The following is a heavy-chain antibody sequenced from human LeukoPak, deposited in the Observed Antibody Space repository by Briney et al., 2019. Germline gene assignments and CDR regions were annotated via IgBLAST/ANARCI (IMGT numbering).Heavy chain of an antibody. V-gene: IGHV1-18*01. D-gene: IGHD3-22*01. J-gene: IGHJ4*02. CDR3: AREDLIVVAYPDY. CDR1: GGTFSNYA. Sequence: GASVKVSCKASGGTFSNYAISWVRQAPGQGLEWMGWISAYNGNTNYAQKLQGRVTMTTDTSTSTAYMELRSLRSDDTAVYYCAREDLIVVAYPDYWGQGTLVTVSS. CDR2: ISAYNGNT.